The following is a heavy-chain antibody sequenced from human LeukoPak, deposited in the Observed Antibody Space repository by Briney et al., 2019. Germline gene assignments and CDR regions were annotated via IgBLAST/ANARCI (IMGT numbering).Heavy chain of an antibody. CDR3: ARGTVTMADY. J-gene: IGHJ4*02. Sequence: RPGGSLRLSCAASGFTVSSNYMSWVRQAPGRGLEWVSVIYSGGSTYYADSVKGRFTISRDNSKNTLFLQMNSLRAGDTAVYYCARGTVTMADYWGQGTLVTVSS. V-gene: IGHV3-66*01. CDR2: IYSGGST. D-gene: IGHD3-10*01. CDR1: GFTVSSNY.